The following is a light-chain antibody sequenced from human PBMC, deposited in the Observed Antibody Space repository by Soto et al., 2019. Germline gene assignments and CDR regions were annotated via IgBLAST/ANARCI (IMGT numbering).Light chain of an antibody. J-gene: IGLJ2*01. V-gene: IGLV2-14*03. CDR1: SSDVGGYNY. Sequence: QSALTQPASVSGSPGQSITISCTGTSSDVGGYNYVSWYQPHPGKAPKLMIYDVSNRPSGVSNRFSGSKSGNTASLTISGLQAEDEADYYCSSYTSYSTLVFGGGTKVTVL. CDR3: SSYTSYSTLV. CDR2: DVS.